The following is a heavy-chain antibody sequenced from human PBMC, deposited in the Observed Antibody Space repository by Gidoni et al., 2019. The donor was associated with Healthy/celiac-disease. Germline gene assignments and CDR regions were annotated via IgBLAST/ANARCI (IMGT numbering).Heavy chain of an antibody. CDR2: IYYSGST. CDR3: ARCTRKWFGEFYFDY. J-gene: IGHJ4*02. D-gene: IGHD3-10*01. V-gene: IGHV4-59*01. CDR1: GGSISSYY. Sequence: QVQLQESGPGLVKPSETLSLTCTVSGGSISSYYWSWIRQPPGKGLEWIGYIYYSGSTNYNPSLKSRVTISVDTSKNQFSLKLSSVTAADTAVYYCARCTRKWFGEFYFDYWGQGTLVTVSS.